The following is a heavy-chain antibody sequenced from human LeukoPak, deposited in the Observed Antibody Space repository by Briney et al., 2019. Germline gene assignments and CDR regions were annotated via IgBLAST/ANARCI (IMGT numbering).Heavy chain of an antibody. CDR2: IWYDGSNK. V-gene: IGHV3-33*01. CDR1: GFTFSSYG. CDR3: ARLPSGDV. Sequence: GGSLRLSCAASGFTFSSYGMHWVRQAPGKGLEWVAVIWYDGSNKYYADSVKGRFTISRDNSKNTVYLQMNSLRVEDTAVYYCARLPSGDVWGQGTTVTVSS. J-gene: IGHJ6*02.